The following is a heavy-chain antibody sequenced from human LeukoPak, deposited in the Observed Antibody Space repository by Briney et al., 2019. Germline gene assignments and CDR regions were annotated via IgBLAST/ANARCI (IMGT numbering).Heavy chain of an antibody. CDR1: GYTFTGYY. D-gene: IGHD3-22*01. J-gene: IGHJ4*02. CDR2: INPNSGGT. Sequence: GASVKVSCKASGYTFTGYYMHWVRQAPGQGLEWMGWINPNSGGTNYAQKFQGRVTMTRDTSISTAYMELSRLRSDDTAVYYCARGTYYYDSSGYYWHYWGQGNLVTVSS. CDR3: ARGTYYYDSSGYYWHY. V-gene: IGHV1-2*02.